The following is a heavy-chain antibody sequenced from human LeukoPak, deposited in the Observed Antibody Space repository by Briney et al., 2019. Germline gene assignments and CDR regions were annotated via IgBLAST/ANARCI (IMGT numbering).Heavy chain of an antibody. J-gene: IGHJ6*02. Sequence: PGRSQRLSCTTSGFTFGDHAMGWVRQAPGKGLEWVGFIRSKAYRGTTEYAAAVKGRFTISRDDLNSIAYLQMNSLKIEDTAIYYCTRGPIQLWVHNGIDVWGQGTTVTVSS. CDR2: IRSKAYRGTT. D-gene: IGHD1-1*01. CDR1: GFTFGDHA. V-gene: IGHV3-49*04. CDR3: TRGPIQLWVHNGIDV.